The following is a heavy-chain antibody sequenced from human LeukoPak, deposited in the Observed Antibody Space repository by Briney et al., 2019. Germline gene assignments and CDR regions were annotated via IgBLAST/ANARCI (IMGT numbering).Heavy chain of an antibody. Sequence: ASVEVSCKASGYTFTSYYMHWVRQAPGQGLEWMGWMNPNSGNTGYAQKFQGRVTMTRNTSISTAYMELSSLTSEDTAVYYCARDGSGSYYDRGWFDPWGQGTLVTVSS. CDR1: GYTFTSYY. J-gene: IGHJ5*02. V-gene: IGHV1-8*02. CDR2: MNPNSGNT. D-gene: IGHD3-10*01. CDR3: ARDGSGSYYDRGWFDP.